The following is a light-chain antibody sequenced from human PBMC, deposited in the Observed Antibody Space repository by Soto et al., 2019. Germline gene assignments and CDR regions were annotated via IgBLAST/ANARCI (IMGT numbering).Light chain of an antibody. CDR1: NSRSGSNY. CDR3: AKWDDSLRVYV. J-gene: IGLJ1*01. V-gene: IGLV1-47*01. Sequence: QSVLPQPPSASGTPGQRVTISCSTTNSRSGSNYVYWYQQPPGAAPKLLIYRNDQRPSGVPDRFSASKSGTSASLAISGLRSEDEADYFCAKWDDSLRVYVFGSGTQLTVL. CDR2: RND.